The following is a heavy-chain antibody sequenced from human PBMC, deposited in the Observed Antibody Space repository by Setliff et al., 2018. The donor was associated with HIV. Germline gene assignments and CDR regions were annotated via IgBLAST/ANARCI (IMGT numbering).Heavy chain of an antibody. V-gene: IGHV4-39*07. CDR3: ASGHEWLRN. D-gene: IGHD5-12*01. J-gene: IGHJ4*02. CDR2: IYYSGST. Sequence: SETLSLTCTVSGGSIRSSSYYWGWIRQPPGKGLEWIGSIYYSGSTYYNPSLRSRVTISGDTSKKQFSLKLSSVVAADTAVYYCASGHEWLRNWGQGTLVTVSS. CDR1: GGSIRSSSYY.